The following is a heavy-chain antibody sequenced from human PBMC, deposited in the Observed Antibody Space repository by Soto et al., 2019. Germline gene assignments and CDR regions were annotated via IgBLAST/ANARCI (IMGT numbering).Heavy chain of an antibody. Sequence: SETLSLTCTVSGGSISSSSYYWGWIRQPPGKGLEWIGSIYYSGSTYYNPSLKSRVTISVDTSKNQFSLKLSSVTAADTAVYYCARLLPQILHLDYWGQGTLVTVSS. V-gene: IGHV4-39*01. J-gene: IGHJ4*02. CDR2: IYYSGST. CDR3: ARLLPQILHLDY. D-gene: IGHD2-15*01. CDR1: GGSISSSSYY.